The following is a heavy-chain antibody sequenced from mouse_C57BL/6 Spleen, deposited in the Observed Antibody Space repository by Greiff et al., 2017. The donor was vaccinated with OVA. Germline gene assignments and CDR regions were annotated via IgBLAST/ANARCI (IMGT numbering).Heavy chain of an antibody. CDR3: ARRFYYDYDGNYYAMDY. Sequence: EVQLQQSGPELVKPGASVKISCKASGYTFTDYYMNWVKQSHGKSLEWIGDINPNNGGTSYNQKFKGKATLTVDKSSSTAYMELRSLTSEDSAVYYCARRFYYDYDGNYYAMDYWGQGTSVTVSS. J-gene: IGHJ4*01. V-gene: IGHV1-26*01. D-gene: IGHD2-4*01. CDR1: GYTFTDYY. CDR2: INPNNGGT.